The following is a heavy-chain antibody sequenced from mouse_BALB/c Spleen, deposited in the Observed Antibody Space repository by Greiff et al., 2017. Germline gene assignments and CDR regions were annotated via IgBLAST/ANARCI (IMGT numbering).Heavy chain of an antibody. CDR2: ISSGGSYT. V-gene: IGHV5-9-4*01. D-gene: IGHD2-4*01. Sequence: EVMLVESGGGLVKPGGSLKLSCAASGFTFSSYAMSWVRQSPEKRLEWVAEISSGGSYTYYPDTVTGRFTISRDNAKNTLYLEMSSLRSEDTAMYYCARVGDYDAFAYGGQGTLVTVSA. J-gene: IGHJ3*01. CDR1: GFTFSSYA. CDR3: ARVGDYDAFAY.